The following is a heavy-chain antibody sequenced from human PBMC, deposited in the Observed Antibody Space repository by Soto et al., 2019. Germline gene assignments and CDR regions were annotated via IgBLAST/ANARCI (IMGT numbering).Heavy chain of an antibody. CDR1: GGSTSSYY. J-gene: IGHJ6*02. CDR2: IYYSGST. Sequence: SETLSLTGTVSGGSTSSYYWSWIRQRAGKGLEWIGRIYYSGSTYYNPSLKSRVTISVDTSKNQFSLKLSSVTAAGTAVYYCARRSGTMVRGVKDVWGQGTTVTVSS. CDR3: ARRSGTMVRGVKDV. V-gene: IGHV4-59*05. D-gene: IGHD3-10*01.